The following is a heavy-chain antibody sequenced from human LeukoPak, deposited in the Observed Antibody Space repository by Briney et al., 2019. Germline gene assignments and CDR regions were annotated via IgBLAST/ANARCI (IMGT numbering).Heavy chain of an antibody. D-gene: IGHD3-10*01. CDR3: ARGGSGSRRLGSDY. CDR2: INTNTGNP. Sequence: ASVKVSCKASGYTFTSYDINWVRQAPGQGLEWMGWINTNTGNPTYAQGFTGRFVFSVDTSVSTAYLQISSLKAEDTAVYYCARGGSGSRRLGSDYWGQGTLVTVSS. V-gene: IGHV7-4-1*02. CDR1: GYTFTSYD. J-gene: IGHJ4*02.